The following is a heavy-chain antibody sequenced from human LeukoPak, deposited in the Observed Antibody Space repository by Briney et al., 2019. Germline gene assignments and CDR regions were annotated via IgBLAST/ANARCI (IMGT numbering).Heavy chain of an antibody. J-gene: IGHJ4*02. V-gene: IGHV4-39*01. CDR3: ARQAVAGNGFDY. Sequence: SETLSLTCTVSGGSISSSSYYWGWIRQPPGKGLEWIGTIYYSGNTYYNPSLKSRVSISVDTSKNQFSLKLSSVTAADTAVYYCARQAVAGNGFDYWAREPWSPSLQ. CDR2: IYYSGNT. D-gene: IGHD6-19*01. CDR1: GGSISSSSYY.